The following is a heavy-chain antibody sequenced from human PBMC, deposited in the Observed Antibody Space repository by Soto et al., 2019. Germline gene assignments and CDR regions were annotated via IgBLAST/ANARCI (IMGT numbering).Heavy chain of an antibody. V-gene: IGHV3-23*01. Sequence: EVQLLESGGDLVQPGVSLRLSCAASGITFSIYAMTWVRQAPGKGLEWVSTMSGSGDRTYYADSVKGRFTISRDNSKNTLYLQMNSLRAEDTAVYYCAKDLEYCSGGSCYKSAYWYFDLWGRGTLVTVSS. CDR1: GITFSIYA. CDR2: MSGSGDRT. D-gene: IGHD2-15*01. J-gene: IGHJ2*01. CDR3: AKDLEYCSGGSCYKSAYWYFDL.